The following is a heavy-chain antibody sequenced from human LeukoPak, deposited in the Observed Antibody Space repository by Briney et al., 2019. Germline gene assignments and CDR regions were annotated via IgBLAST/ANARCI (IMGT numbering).Heavy chain of an antibody. CDR1: GFTFSSYA. J-gene: IGHJ4*02. D-gene: IGHD6-19*01. V-gene: IGHV3-30*04. CDR2: ISYDGSNK. Sequence: GRSLRLSCAASGFTFSSYAMHWVRQAPGKGLEWVAVISYDGSNKYYADSVKGRFTISRDNSKNTLYLQMNSLRAEDTAVYYCARDPDVMYSSGWLDYWGPGTLVTVSS. CDR3: ARDPDVMYSSGWLDY.